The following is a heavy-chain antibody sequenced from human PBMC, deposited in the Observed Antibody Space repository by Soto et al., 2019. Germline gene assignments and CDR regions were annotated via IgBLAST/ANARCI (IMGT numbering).Heavy chain of an antibody. D-gene: IGHD4-17*01. Sequence: PGGSLRLSCAASGFTFSSYWMSWVRQAPGKGLEWVANIKQDGSEKYYVDSVKGRFTISRDNAKNSLYLQMNSLRAEDTAVYYCAREGSTVTTGGYDYWGQGTLVTVSS. CDR2: IKQDGSEK. J-gene: IGHJ4*02. CDR1: GFTFSSYW. V-gene: IGHV3-7*03. CDR3: AREGSTVTTGGYDY.